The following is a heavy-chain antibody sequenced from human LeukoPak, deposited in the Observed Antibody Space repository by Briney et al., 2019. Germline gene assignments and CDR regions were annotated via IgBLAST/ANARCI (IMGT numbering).Heavy chain of an antibody. CDR3: VKESEVTAAFDY. D-gene: IGHD6-13*01. Sequence: PGGSLRLSCAASGFTFSSYWISWVRQAPGEGLEWVSGINWNGGSTGYADSVKGRFTISRDNSKNSLYLQMNSLRTEDTALYYCVKESEVTAAFDYWGQGTLVTVSS. V-gene: IGHV3-20*04. CDR1: GFTFSSYW. CDR2: INWNGGST. J-gene: IGHJ4*02.